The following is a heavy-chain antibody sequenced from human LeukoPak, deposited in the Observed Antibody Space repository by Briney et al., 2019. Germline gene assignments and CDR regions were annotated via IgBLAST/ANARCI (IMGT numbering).Heavy chain of an antibody. D-gene: IGHD6-19*01. Sequence: NPSETLSLTCTASGGSISSYYWSWIRQPPGKGLEWIGYIYYSGSTNYNPSLKSRVTISVDTSKNQFSLKLSSVTAADTAVYYCARYLAVAGTCSFDPWGQGTLVTVSS. CDR2: IYYSGST. CDR3: ARYLAVAGTCSFDP. V-gene: IGHV4-59*01. J-gene: IGHJ5*02. CDR1: GGSISSYY.